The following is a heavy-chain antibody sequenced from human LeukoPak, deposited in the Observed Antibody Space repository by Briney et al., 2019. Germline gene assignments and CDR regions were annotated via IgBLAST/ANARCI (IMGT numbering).Heavy chain of an antibody. V-gene: IGHV4-59*01. CDR2: IYYSGST. Sequence: PSETLSLTCTVSGGSISSYYWSWIRQPPGKGLEWIGYIYYSGSTNYNPSLKSRVTISVDTSKNQFSLKLSSVTAADTAVYYCARVRNNGYYHFDYWGQGTLVTVSS. J-gene: IGHJ4*02. D-gene: IGHD3-3*01. CDR3: ARVRNNGYYHFDY. CDR1: GGSISSYY.